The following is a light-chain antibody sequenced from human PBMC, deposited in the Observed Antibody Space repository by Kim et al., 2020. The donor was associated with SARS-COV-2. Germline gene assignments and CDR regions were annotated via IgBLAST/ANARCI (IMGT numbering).Light chain of an antibody. CDR3: QQFNSYPRT. J-gene: IGKJ4*01. CDR2: GAS. Sequence: PSVGDRVTITCRASQGISSYLAWYQQKPGKAPNLLIYGASTLQSGVPSRFSGSGSGTEFTLTISSLQPEDFATYYCQQFNSYPRTFGGGTKVDIK. V-gene: IGKV1-9*01. CDR1: QGISSY.